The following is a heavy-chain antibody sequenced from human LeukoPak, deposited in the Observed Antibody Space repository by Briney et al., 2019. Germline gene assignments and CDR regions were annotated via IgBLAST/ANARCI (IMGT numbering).Heavy chain of an antibody. CDR3: AKAPVTTCRGAYCYPFDY. D-gene: IGHD2-21*01. CDR1: GFTLSSYA. CDR2: ISDSGNT. V-gene: IGHV3-23*01. Sequence: PGGSLRLSSAASGFTLSSYAMSWVRQAPGKGLEWVSAISDSGNTYHADSVKGRFTISRDSSKNTLFLQMNRLRPEDAAVYYCAKAPVTTCRGAYCYPFDYWGQGTLVTVFS. J-gene: IGHJ4*02.